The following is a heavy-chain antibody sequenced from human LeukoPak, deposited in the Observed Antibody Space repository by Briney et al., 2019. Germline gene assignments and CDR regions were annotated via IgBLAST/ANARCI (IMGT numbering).Heavy chain of an antibody. CDR3: ARDLIWLVDY. V-gene: IGHV3-30*04. CDR1: GFIFIDYD. Sequence: PGGSLRLSCAASGFIFIDYDFHWVRQAPGKGLEWLAYISKDAAFMFYADSVRGRFTVSRDNSKRTVYLQLNSLRAEDTALYYCARDLIWLVDYWGQGTLVTVSS. CDR2: ISKDAAFM. D-gene: IGHD6-19*01. J-gene: IGHJ4*02.